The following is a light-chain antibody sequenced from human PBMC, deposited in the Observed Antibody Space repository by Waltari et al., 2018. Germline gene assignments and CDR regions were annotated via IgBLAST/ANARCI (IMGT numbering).Light chain of an antibody. J-gene: IGLJ2*01. CDR3: SSYVGRKNFVV. Sequence: QSALTQPPSASGSPRQSVTISCTGTSSDVGGYNFVSWYQQHPGKVPKLMIYEVSKRPSGVPDRFSGSKSGNTASLTVSGLQAEDEADYYCSSYVGRKNFVVFGGGTKLTVV. CDR2: EVS. V-gene: IGLV2-8*01. CDR1: SSDVGGYNF.